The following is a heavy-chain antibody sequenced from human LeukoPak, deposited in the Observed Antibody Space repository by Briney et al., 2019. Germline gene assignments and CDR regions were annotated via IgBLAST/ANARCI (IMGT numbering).Heavy chain of an antibody. J-gene: IGHJ3*02. Sequence: LETLSLTCTVSGGSIGSHYWTWIRQTPGKGLEWIGYVYDIGSTKYNPSLKSRVTISVDTSKNQFSLRLSSVTAADTAVYYCARDPTSSWETAFDIWGQGTMVTVSS. V-gene: IGHV4-59*11. CDR1: GGSIGSHY. D-gene: IGHD1-26*01. CDR2: VYDIGST. CDR3: ARDPTSSWETAFDI.